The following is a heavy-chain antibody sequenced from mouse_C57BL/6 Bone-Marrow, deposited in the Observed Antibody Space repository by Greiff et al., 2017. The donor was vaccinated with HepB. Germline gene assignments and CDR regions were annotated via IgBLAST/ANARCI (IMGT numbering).Heavy chain of an antibody. V-gene: IGHV1-55*01. CDR1: GYTFTSYW. CDR2: IYPGSGST. CDR3: AKDYSNSIDY. Sequence: VKLQESGAELVKPGASVKMSCKASGYTFTSYWITWVKQRPGQGLEWIGDIYPGSGSTNYNEKFKSKATLTVDTSSSTAYMQLSSLTSEDSAVYYCAKDYSNSIDYWGQGTTLTVSS. J-gene: IGHJ2*01. D-gene: IGHD2-5*01.